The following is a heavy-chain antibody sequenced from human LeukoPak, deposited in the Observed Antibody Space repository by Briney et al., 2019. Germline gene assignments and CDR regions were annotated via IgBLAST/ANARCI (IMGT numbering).Heavy chain of an antibody. D-gene: IGHD2-21*01. J-gene: IGHJ4*02. CDR2: IRYDGNNK. CDR3: AEQGANGGANFDY. Sequence: GGSLRLSCAASGFTFSSYGLHWVRQAPGKGLEWVAFIRYDGNNKYNSDSVKGRFTISRDDSKNTLYLHMNSLRPEDTAVYYCAEQGANGGANFDYWGQGTLVTVSS. CDR1: GFTFSSYG. V-gene: IGHV3-30*02.